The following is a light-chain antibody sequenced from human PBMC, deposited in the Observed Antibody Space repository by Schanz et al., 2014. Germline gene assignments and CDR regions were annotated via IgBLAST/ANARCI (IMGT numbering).Light chain of an antibody. V-gene: IGKV1-39*01. CDR1: RSVDAY. CDR3: QQTYSIPQT. J-gene: IGKJ1*01. Sequence: DIQLTQSPSSLSASLGDRVTITCRASRSVDAYLNWYQQKPGKPPKLLISAVSNLQSGVPSRFSGSGSGTDFTLTISRLEPEDFATYYCQQTYSIPQTFGQGTKVEIK. CDR2: AVS.